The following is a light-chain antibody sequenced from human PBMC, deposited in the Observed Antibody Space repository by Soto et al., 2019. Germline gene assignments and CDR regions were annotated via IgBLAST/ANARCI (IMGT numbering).Light chain of an antibody. V-gene: IGLV1-44*01. CDR3: AAWDDSLNVPVYV. CDR2: SNN. J-gene: IGLJ1*01. Sequence: QSVLTQPPSASGTPGQRVTISCSGSSSNIGSNTVNWYQQLPGTAPKLLIYSNNQRPSGVPDRFPGSKSGTSASLAISGLQSEDEADFYCAAWDDSLNVPVYVFGTGTRSPS. CDR1: SSNIGSNT.